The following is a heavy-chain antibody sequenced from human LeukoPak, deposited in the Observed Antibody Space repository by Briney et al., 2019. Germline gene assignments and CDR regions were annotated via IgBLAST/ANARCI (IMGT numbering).Heavy chain of an antibody. CDR2: IYHSGST. Sequence: PSGTLSLTCAVSGGSISSGGYSWSWIRQPPGKGLEWIGYIYHSGSTYYNPSLKSRVTISVDRSKNQFSLKLSSVTAADTAVYYCARSTMVRGVIIPSLGEWGQGTLVTVSS. J-gene: IGHJ4*02. CDR3: ARSTMVRGVIIPSLGE. CDR1: GGSISSGGYS. D-gene: IGHD3-10*01. V-gene: IGHV4-30-2*01.